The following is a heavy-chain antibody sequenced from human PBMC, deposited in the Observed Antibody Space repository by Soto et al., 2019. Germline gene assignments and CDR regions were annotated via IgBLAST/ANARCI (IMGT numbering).Heavy chain of an antibody. CDR2: ISYSGST. D-gene: IGHD6-19*01. V-gene: IGHV4-59*01. J-gene: IGHJ4*02. CDR3: ARDDSSGGFDY. Sequence: QVQLQESGPGLVKPSETLSLTCTVSGDSISSFYWSWIRQSPGKGLEWIGYISYSGSTNYNPSLQSRVTISADTSKNQFSLKLSSVTAADTAVYYRARDDSSGGFDYWGQGTLVTVSS. CDR1: GDSISSFY.